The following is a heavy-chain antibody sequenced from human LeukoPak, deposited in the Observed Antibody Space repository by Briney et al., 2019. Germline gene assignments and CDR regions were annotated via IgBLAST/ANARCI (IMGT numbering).Heavy chain of an antibody. CDR3: ARDVWTGVAVSDY. V-gene: IGHV3-7*01. CDR2: IKEDGSIQ. D-gene: IGHD6-19*01. J-gene: IGHJ4*02. Sequence: GGSLRLSCAASGSTFSSYAMSWVRQAPGKGLEWLANIKEDGSIQYYLDSVRGRFTISRDNAKTSVYLQLNSLRADDTAVYYCARDVWTGVAVSDYWGQGTLVTVSS. CDR1: GSTFSSYA.